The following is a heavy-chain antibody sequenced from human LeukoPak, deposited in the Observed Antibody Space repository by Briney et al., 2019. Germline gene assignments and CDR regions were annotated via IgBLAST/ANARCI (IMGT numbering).Heavy chain of an antibody. Sequence: TSETLSLTCTVSGGSISSGGYYWSWIRQHPGKGLEWIGYVYYSGSTNYNPSLKSRVTISVDTSKNQFSLKMSSVTAADTAVYYCARTYYDFWSGSRYWYFQLWGRGTLVTVSS. CDR3: ARTYYDFWSGSRYWYFQL. J-gene: IGHJ2*01. CDR1: GGSISSGGYY. V-gene: IGHV4-61*08. CDR2: VYYSGST. D-gene: IGHD3-3*01.